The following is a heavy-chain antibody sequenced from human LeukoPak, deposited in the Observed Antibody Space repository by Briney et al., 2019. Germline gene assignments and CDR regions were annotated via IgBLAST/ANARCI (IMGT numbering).Heavy chain of an antibody. D-gene: IGHD3-10*01. CDR2: IIPILGIA. J-gene: IGHJ6*02. CDR3: ARRLSGYYYYGVDV. Sequence: SVKVSCKASGGTFSSYAISWVRQAPGQGLEWMGRIIPILGIANYAQKFQGRVTITADKSTSTAYMELSSLRSEDTAVYYCARRLSGYYYYGVDVWGQGTTVTVSS. V-gene: IGHV1-69*04. CDR1: GGTFSSYA.